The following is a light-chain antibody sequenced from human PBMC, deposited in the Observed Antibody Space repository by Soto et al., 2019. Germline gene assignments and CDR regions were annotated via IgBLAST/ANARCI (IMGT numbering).Light chain of an antibody. CDR3: TSYTSSFTYV. Sequence: QSALTQPASVSGSPGQSITISCTGNSSNVGGYNFVSWYQHHPGKAPKLIIYDVSNRPSGVSNRFSGSKSGNTASLTISWLQAEDEADYYCTSYTSSFTYVFGTGTKVTVL. CDR1: SSNVGGYNF. V-gene: IGLV2-14*03. CDR2: DVS. J-gene: IGLJ1*01.